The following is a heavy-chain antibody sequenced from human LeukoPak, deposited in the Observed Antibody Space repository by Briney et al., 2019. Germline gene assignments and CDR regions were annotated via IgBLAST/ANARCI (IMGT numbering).Heavy chain of an antibody. CDR3: ARVWGGGGGEFDY. CDR1: GGSISSYY. V-gene: IGHV4-59*01. D-gene: IGHD3-16*01. J-gene: IGHJ4*02. CDR2: IYYSGST. Sequence: SETLSLTCTVSGGSISSYYWSWIRQPPGKGLEWIGYIYYSGSTNYNPSLKSRVTISVDTSKNQFSLKLSSVTAADTAVYYCARVWGGGGGEFDYWGQGTLVTVSS.